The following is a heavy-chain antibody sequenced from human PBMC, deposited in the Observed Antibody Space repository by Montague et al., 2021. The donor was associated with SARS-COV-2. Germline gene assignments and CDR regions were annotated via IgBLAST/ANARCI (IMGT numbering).Heavy chain of an antibody. CDR1: GFTFDSYA. CDR3: ARDRQQWLLGSYFDC. D-gene: IGHD6-19*01. V-gene: IGHV3-23*01. J-gene: IGHJ4*02. Sequence: SLRLSCAASGFTFDSYAMSWVRQAPGKGLQWVSIASGSGDDTYYADSVKGRFTISRDNSKNTLYLQLNSLRAEDTAVYYCARDRQQWLLGSYFDCWGQGTLVTVSS. CDR2: ASGSGDDT.